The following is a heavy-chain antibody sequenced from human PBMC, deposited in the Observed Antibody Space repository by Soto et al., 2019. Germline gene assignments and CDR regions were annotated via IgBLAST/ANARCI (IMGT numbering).Heavy chain of an antibody. CDR3: ARAVYDFGGVFSHFAY. D-gene: IGHD3-3*01. V-gene: IGHV1-8*01. CDR2: MNPNSGNT. CDR1: GYTFTSYD. J-gene: IGHJ4*02. Sequence: ASVKVSCKASGYTFTSYDINWVRQATGQGLEWMGWMNPNSGNTGYAQKFQGRVTMTRNTSISTAYMELSSLRSEDTAVYYCARAVYDFGGVFSHFAYWGQGPLVPVSS.